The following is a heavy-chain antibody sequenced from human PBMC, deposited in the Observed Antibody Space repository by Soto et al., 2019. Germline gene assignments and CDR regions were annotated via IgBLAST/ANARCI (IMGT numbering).Heavy chain of an antibody. CDR2: ISGSGGST. Sequence: PGGSLRLSCAASGFTFSSYAMSWVRQAPGKGLEWVSAISGSGGSTYYADSVKGRFTISRDNSKNTLYLQMNSLRAEDTAVYYCAKGGELDYYDSSGYYSYWGKGTLVTVSS. D-gene: IGHD3-22*01. J-gene: IGHJ4*02. CDR1: GFTFSSYA. CDR3: AKGGELDYYDSSGYYSY. V-gene: IGHV3-23*01.